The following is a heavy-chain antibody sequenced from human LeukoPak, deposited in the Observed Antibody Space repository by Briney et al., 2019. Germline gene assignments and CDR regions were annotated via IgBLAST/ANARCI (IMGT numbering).Heavy chain of an antibody. Sequence: PGGSLRLSCAASGFTFSSYAMHWVRQAPGKGLEWVAVISYDGSNKYYADSVKGRFTISRDNSKNTLYLQMNSLRAEDTAVYYCASSGGGYSSWYRDWGQGTLVTVSS. CDR2: ISYDGSNK. CDR1: GFTFSSYA. V-gene: IGHV3-30*01. CDR3: ASSGGGYSSWYRD. J-gene: IGHJ4*02. D-gene: IGHD6-13*01.